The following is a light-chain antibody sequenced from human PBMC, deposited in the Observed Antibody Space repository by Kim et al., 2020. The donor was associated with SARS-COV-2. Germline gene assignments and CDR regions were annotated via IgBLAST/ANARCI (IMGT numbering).Light chain of an antibody. J-gene: IGLJ1*01. CDR3: SSYAGNNDLYV. V-gene: IGLV2-8*01. Sequence: SVAISCTGTSSEDGGYNYVSWYQQHPGKAPKLMIYEVSERPSGVPDRFSGSKSGNTASLTVSGLQAEDEADYYCSSYAGNNDLYVFGTGTKVTVL. CDR1: SSEDGGYNY. CDR2: EVS.